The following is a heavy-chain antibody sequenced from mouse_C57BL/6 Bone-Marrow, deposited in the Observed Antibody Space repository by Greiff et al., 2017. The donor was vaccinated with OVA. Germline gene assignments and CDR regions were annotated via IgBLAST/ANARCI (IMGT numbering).Heavy chain of an antibody. Sequence: VQLQQPGAELVMPGASVKLSCKASGYTFTSYWMHWVKQRPGQGLEWIGEIDPSDSYTNYNQKFKGKSTLTVDKSSSTAYMQLSSLTSEDSAVYYWARSGYYGSKGAMDYWGQGTSVTVSS. D-gene: IGHD1-1*01. J-gene: IGHJ4*01. CDR2: IDPSDSYT. V-gene: IGHV1-69*01. CDR1: GYTFTSYW. CDR3: ARSGYYGSKGAMDY.